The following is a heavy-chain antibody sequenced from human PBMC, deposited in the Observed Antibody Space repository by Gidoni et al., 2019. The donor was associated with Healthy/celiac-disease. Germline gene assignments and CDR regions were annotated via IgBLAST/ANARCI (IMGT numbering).Heavy chain of an antibody. J-gene: IGHJ6*02. CDR2: ISAYNGNT. Sequence: QVQLVQSGAEVKKPGASVKVSCKASGYTFTSYGISWVRQAPGQGLEWMGWISAYNGNTNYAQKLQGRVTMTTDTSTSTAYMELRSLRSDDTAVYYCSRDESFLSRATWYYYYGMDVWGQGTTVTVSS. D-gene: IGHD1-26*01. CDR1: GYTFTSYG. V-gene: IGHV1-18*04. CDR3: SRDESFLSRATWYYYYGMDV.